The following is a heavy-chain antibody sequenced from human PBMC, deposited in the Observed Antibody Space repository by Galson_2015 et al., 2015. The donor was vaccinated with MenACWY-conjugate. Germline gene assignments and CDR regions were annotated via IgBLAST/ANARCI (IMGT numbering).Heavy chain of an antibody. CDR3: TKWLEMDV. CDR2: IRSKANNYAT. J-gene: IGHJ6*02. CDR1: GFKFSDAA. D-gene: IGHD6-19*01. Sequence: SLRLSCAASGFKFSDAAMHWVRQASGKGLEWDGRIRSKANNYATAYAASVKGRFTISRDDSKNTAFLQMNSLKTEDTAVYYCTKWLEMDVWGQGTTVTVSS. V-gene: IGHV3-73*01.